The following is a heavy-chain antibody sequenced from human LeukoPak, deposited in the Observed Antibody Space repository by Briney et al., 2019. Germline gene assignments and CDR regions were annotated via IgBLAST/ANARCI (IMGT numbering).Heavy chain of an antibody. D-gene: IGHD6-13*01. CDR2: IYYSGST. CDR1: GGSISSSSYY. Sequence: SETLSLTCTVSGGSISSSSYYWGWVRPPPGEGLEWIGSIYYSGSTYYNPSLKSRVTMSVDTSKNQVSLKLSSVTAADTAIYYCARSSSWFFDYWGQGTLVTVSS. J-gene: IGHJ4*02. CDR3: ARSSSWFFDY. V-gene: IGHV4-39*07.